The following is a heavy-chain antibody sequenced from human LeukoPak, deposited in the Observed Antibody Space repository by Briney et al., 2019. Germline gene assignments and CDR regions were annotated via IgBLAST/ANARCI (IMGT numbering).Heavy chain of an antibody. CDR2: IDNSGST. CDR3: ARAPLYSGGSGWSIYYFYAMDV. V-gene: IGHV4-59*01. Sequence: PSQTLSLTCTVSGGSISSSYWSWVRQPPGKGLEWIGYIDNSGSTNYNPSLKCRVTISLDTPKSQFSLKLSSVTAADTAVYYCARAPLYSGGSGWSIYYFYAMDVWGQGTMVTVSS. D-gene: IGHD6-19*01. J-gene: IGHJ6*02. CDR1: GGSISSSY.